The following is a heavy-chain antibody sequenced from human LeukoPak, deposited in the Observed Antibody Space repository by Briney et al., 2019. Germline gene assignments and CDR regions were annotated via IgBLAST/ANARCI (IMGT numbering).Heavy chain of an antibody. D-gene: IGHD3-3*01. CDR2: ISWNSGSI. CDR1: GFTFDDYA. J-gene: IGHJ3*02. V-gene: IGHV3-9*03. Sequence: QTGGSLRLSCAASGFTFDDYAMHWVRQAPGKGLEWVSGISWNSGSIGYADSVKGRFTISRDNAKNSLYLQMNSLRAEDMALYYCAKGPLPFGVVTSDAFDIWGQGTMVTVSS. CDR3: AKGPLPFGVVTSDAFDI.